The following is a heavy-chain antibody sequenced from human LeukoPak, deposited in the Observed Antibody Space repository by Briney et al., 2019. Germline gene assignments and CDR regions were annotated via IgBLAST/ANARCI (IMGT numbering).Heavy chain of an antibody. J-gene: IGHJ4*02. CDR3: ARDKGSSSWYSPIL. D-gene: IGHD6-13*01. V-gene: IGHV3-20*04. CDR2: INWNGGST. CDR1: GFTFDDYG. Sequence: GGSLRLSCAASGFTFDDYGMSWVRQAPGKGLEWVSGINWNGGSTGYADSVKGRFTISRDNAKNSLYLQMNSLRAEDTALYYCARDKGSSSWYSPILWGQGTLVTVSS.